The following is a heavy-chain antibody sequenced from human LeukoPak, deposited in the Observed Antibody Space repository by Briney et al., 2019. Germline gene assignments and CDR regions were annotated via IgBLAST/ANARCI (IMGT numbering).Heavy chain of an antibody. Sequence: SVKVSCKASGGTFSSYAISWVRQAPGRGLEWMGGIIPIFGTANYAQKFQGRVTITADESTSTAYMELSSLRSEDTAVYYCARGASGLRYFDWLIYMRDAFDIWGQGTMVTVSS. CDR2: IIPIFGTA. J-gene: IGHJ3*02. CDR3: ARGASGLRYFDWLIYMRDAFDI. D-gene: IGHD3-9*01. V-gene: IGHV1-69*13. CDR1: GGTFSSYA.